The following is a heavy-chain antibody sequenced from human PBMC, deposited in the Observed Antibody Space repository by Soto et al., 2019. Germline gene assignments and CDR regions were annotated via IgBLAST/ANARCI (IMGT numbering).Heavy chain of an antibody. Sequence: KVVWASVKVSCKVSGYTLTELSMHWVRQAPGKGLEWMGGFDPEDGETIYAQKFQGRVTMTEDTSTDTAYMELSSLRSEDTAVYYCATLGISGSGSMITFGGVISGRWGQGTMVTVSS. CDR3: ATLGISGSGSMITFGGVISGR. D-gene: IGHD3-16*02. J-gene: IGHJ3*01. CDR1: GYTLTELS. V-gene: IGHV1-24*01. CDR2: FDPEDGET.